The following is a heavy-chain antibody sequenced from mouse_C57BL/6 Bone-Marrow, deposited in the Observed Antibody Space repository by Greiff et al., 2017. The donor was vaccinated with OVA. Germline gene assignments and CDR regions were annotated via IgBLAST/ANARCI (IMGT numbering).Heavy chain of an antibody. CDR2: IWSGGGT. V-gene: IGHV2-2*01. Sequence: QVQLQQSGPGLVQPSQSLSITCTASGFSLTSYGVHWVRQSPGHGLECLGVIWSGGGTDYKAAYISRLSIGKDTSKSQVLVHMNSPQADDTAKYDGAPPFRQGSAYWGQGTLVTVSA. J-gene: IGHJ3*01. CDR3: APPFRQGSAY. CDR1: GFSLTSYG.